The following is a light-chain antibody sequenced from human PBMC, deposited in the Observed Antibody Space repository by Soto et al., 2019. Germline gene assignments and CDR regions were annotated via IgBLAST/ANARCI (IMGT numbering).Light chain of an antibody. CDR1: QRIANNF. V-gene: IGKV3-20*01. CDR2: GAS. J-gene: IGKJ2*01. Sequence: EVVLTQSPVTLSLSPGERATLSCRASQRIANNFLAWFQQKPGQPPTLLIYGASTRASGIPDRFSGSGSGTDFALPISRLEPGDFAVYYCQQYGRSPFTFGQGTKLQIK. CDR3: QQYGRSPFT.